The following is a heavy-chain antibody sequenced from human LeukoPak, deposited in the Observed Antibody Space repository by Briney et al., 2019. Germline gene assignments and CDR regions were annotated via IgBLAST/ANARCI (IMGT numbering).Heavy chain of an antibody. D-gene: IGHD3-22*01. J-gene: IGHJ4*02. CDR1: GGTFSSYA. V-gene: IGHV1-69*05. Sequence: SVKVPCKASGGTFSSYAISWVRQAPGQGLEWMGGIIPIFGTANYAQKFQGRVTITTDESTSTAYMELSSLRSEDTAVYYCARDRRYYYDSSGSFDYWGQGTLVTVSS. CDR2: IIPIFGTA. CDR3: ARDRRYYYDSSGSFDY.